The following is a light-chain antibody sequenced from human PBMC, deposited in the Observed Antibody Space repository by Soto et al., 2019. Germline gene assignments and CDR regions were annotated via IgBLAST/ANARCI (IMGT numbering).Light chain of an antibody. CDR2: GAS. CDR1: QSVSSSY. V-gene: IGKV3-20*01. Sequence: EIVLTQSPGTLSLSPGERATLSCRASQSVSSSYLAWYQQKPGQAPRLLIYGASSRATGIPDRFSGSGSGTDFTLTISRLEPEDVAVYYCQQYGSSPRTFGGGTKVEIK. J-gene: IGKJ4*01. CDR3: QQYGSSPRT.